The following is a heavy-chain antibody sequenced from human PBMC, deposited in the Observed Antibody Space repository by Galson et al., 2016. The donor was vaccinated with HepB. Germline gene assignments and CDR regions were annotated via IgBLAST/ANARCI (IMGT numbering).Heavy chain of an antibody. J-gene: IGHJ4*02. CDR3: AKVSDEYYFDY. Sequence: SLRLSCAASGFTFRSFAMTWVRQAPGKGLQWVSAISVSGGSPYYADSVKGRFTISRDNSKKTLYLQMNSLRAEDTAVYYCAKVSDEYYFDYWGQGTLVTVSS. V-gene: IGHV3-23*01. CDR2: ISVSGGSP. CDR1: GFTFRSFA.